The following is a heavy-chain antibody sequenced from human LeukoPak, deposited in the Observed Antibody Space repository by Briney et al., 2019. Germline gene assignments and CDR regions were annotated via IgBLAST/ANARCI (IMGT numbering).Heavy chain of an antibody. Sequence: ASVKVSCKASGYTFTGSYLHWVRQAPAQGLEWMGWTNPNSGVTNYPPKLQGRVTMTRDTSISTIYLELSRLRSDDTALYYCARTFYYDPKGGGGAFDLWGQGTMVTVSS. CDR2: TNPNSGVT. D-gene: IGHD3-22*01. V-gene: IGHV1-2*02. CDR1: GYTFTGSY. CDR3: ARTFYYDPKGGGGAFDL. J-gene: IGHJ3*01.